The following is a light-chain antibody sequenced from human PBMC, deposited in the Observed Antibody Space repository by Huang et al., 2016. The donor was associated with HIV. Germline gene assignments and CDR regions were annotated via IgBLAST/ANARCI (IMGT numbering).Light chain of an antibody. V-gene: IGKV3-20*01. J-gene: IGKJ4*01. CDR3: QQYGSSPLT. CDR2: GAS. CDR1: QSVRSSS. Sequence: EIVLTQSPGTLSLSPGERATLSCRASQSVRSSSLAWYQQKPGQSPRLRILGASNRATAIPDRCSGSGSATDFTLTISRLEPEDFAVYYCQQYGSSPLTFGGGTKVEIK.